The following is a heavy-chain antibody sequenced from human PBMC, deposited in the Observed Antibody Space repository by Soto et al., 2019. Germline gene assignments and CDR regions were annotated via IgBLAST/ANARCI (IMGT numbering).Heavy chain of an antibody. CDR1: GYTFTSYD. D-gene: IGHD3-9*01. Sequence: ASVKVSCKASGYTFTSYDINWVRQATGQGLEWMGWMNLNSGNTGYAQKFQGRVTMTRNTSISTAYMELSSLRSEDTAVYYCARGGPYYDILTGYFHYYYYGMDVWG. V-gene: IGHV1-8*01. J-gene: IGHJ6*02. CDR2: MNLNSGNT. CDR3: ARGGPYYDILTGYFHYYYYGMDV.